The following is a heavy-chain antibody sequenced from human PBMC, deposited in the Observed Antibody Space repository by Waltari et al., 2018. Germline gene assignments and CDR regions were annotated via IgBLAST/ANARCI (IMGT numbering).Heavy chain of an antibody. CDR2: IYTTGGT. J-gene: IGHJ4*02. Sequence: QVRLQESGPGLVKPSQTLALTCTVSGGSLSGLYWSWIRLSPGKGLEWIGFIYTTGGTKYNPAFKSRVTMSADTSRGQFSLRLTSLSASDTATYYCARGLSIRWELPGFFDTWGQGILVTVSS. V-gene: IGHV4-4*09. CDR3: ARGLSIRWELPGFFDT. D-gene: IGHD1-26*01. CDR1: GGSLSGLY.